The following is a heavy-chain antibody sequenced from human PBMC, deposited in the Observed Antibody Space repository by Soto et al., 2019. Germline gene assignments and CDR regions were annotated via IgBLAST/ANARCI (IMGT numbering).Heavy chain of an antibody. Sequence: PGGSLRLSCAASGFTFSSFVMSWVRQAPGDGLEWISAIGGGGDVTYYANSVKGRFTISRDNSKNTLYLQMVSLRAEDTAIYYCAKGWQHSCNRGSCRYFDSWGRGTLVTVSS. V-gene: IGHV3-23*01. CDR2: IGGGGDVT. D-gene: IGHD2-15*01. CDR3: AKGWQHSCNRGSCRYFDS. J-gene: IGHJ4*02. CDR1: GFTFSSFV.